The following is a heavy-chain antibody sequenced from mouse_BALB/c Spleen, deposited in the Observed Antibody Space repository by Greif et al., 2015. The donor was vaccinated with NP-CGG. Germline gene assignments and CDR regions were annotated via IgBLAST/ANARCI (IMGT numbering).Heavy chain of an antibody. D-gene: IGHD2-1*01. Sequence: QVQLQQSGAELAKPGASMKMSCKASGYTFTSYWMHWVKQRPGQGLEWIGYINPSTGYTEYNQKFKDKATLTADKSSSTAYMQLSSLTSEDSAVYYCANYGNYFDYWGQGTTLTVSS. CDR2: INPSTGYT. J-gene: IGHJ2*01. V-gene: IGHV1-7*01. CDR3: ANYGNYFDY. CDR1: GYTFTSYW.